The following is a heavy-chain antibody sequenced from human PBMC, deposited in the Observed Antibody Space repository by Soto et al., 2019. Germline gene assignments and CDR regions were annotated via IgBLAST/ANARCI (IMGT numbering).Heavy chain of an antibody. CDR2: IYWDDDK. Sequence: QITLKESGPTLVKPTQTLTLTCTFSGFSLSTSGVGVGWLRQPPGKALEWLALIYWDDDKRYRPSLKSRLTSTKDTTKNQTGHTMTNMDTVDTAKDNCEHSLVTTYFLHWGQGTLIT. CDR1: GFSLSTSGVG. J-gene: IGHJ1*01. D-gene: IGHD4-17*01. V-gene: IGHV2-5*02. CDR3: EHSLVTTYFLH.